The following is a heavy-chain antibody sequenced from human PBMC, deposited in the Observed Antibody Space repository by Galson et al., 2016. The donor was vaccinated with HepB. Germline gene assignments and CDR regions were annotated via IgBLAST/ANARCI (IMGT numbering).Heavy chain of an antibody. V-gene: IGHV3-23*01. CDR1: GFTFSSCP. Sequence: SLRLSCAASGFTFSSCPMSWVRQAPGKGLEWVSSISGSGGSTNYADSVKGRFTISRDSSKNTLYLQMNYLRAEDTAVYFCAKKMASVCYPFDYWGQGTLVTVSS. J-gene: IGHJ4*02. D-gene: IGHD5-24*01. CDR2: ISGSGGST. CDR3: AKKMASVCYPFDY.